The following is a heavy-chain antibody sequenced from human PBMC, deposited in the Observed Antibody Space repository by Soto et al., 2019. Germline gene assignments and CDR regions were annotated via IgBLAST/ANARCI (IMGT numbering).Heavy chain of an antibody. Sequence: PSETLSLTCTVSGGSISSGGYYWSWIRQHPGKGLEWIGYIYYSGSTYYNPSLKSRVTISVDTSKNQFSLKLSSVTAADTAVYYCARHPNYYDSSGYYYGSYLGYWGQGTLVTVSS. J-gene: IGHJ4*02. CDR3: ARHPNYYDSSGYYYGSYLGY. D-gene: IGHD3-22*01. V-gene: IGHV4-31*03. CDR2: IYYSGST. CDR1: GGSISSGGYY.